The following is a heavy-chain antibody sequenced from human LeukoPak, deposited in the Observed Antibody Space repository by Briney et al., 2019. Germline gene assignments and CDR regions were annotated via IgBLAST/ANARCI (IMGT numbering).Heavy chain of an antibody. Sequence: PGRSLRLSCAVSGFIFRNFGMHWARQAPGKGLDWVAAISYDGNDKYYADSVKGRFTISRDNSKNTLVLQMNSLRAEDTTVYYCAKGWRMSDSWGQGILVTVSS. CDR2: ISYDGNDK. V-gene: IGHV3-30*18. CDR3: AKGWRMSDS. D-gene: IGHD1-1*01. CDR1: GFIFRNFG. J-gene: IGHJ5*01.